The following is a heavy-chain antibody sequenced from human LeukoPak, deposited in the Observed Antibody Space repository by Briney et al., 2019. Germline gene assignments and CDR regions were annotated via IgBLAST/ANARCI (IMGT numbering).Heavy chain of an antibody. V-gene: IGHV3-23*01. CDR1: GFTFSSYA. D-gene: IGHD1-26*01. CDR3: AKGARSASGSYPDY. Sequence: GGSLRPSCAASGFTFSSYAMSWVRQAPGKGLEWVSAISGSGGSTYYADSVKGRFTISRDNSKNTLYLQMNSLRAEDTAVYYCAKGARSASGSYPDYWGQGTLVTVSS. J-gene: IGHJ4*02. CDR2: ISGSGGST.